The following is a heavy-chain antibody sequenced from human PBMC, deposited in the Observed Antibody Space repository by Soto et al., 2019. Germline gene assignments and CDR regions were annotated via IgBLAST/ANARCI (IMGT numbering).Heavy chain of an antibody. V-gene: IGHV4-59*01. J-gene: IGHJ4*02. D-gene: IGHD6-13*01. CDR2: IYYSGST. CDR3: ARVREAAAGTTIDY. CDR1: GGSISSYY. Sequence: SETLSLTCTVSGGSISSYYWSWIRQPPGKGLEWIGYIYYSGSTNYNPSLKSRVTISVDTSKNQFSLKLSSVTAADTAVYYCARVREAAAGTTIDYWGQGTLVTVSS.